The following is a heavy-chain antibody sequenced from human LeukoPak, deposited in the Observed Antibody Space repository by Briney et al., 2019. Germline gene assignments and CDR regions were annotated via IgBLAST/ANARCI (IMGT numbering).Heavy chain of an antibody. CDR3: ARRKRSSGWSFDY. D-gene: IGHD6-19*01. Sequence: KPSETLSLTCAVYGGSFSGYYWSWIRQPPGKGLEWIGEINHSGSTNYNPSLKSRVTISVDTSKNQFSLKLSSVTAADTAVYYCARRKRSSGWSFDYWGQGTLVTVSS. CDR1: GGSFSGYY. CDR2: INHSGST. V-gene: IGHV4-34*01. J-gene: IGHJ4*02.